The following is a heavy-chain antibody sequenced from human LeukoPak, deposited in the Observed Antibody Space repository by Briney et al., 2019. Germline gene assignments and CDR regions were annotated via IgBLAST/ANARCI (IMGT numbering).Heavy chain of an antibody. CDR2: IKTKTAGGTI. D-gene: IGHD3-22*01. J-gene: IGHJ4*02. Sequence: GGSLRLSCAASGFTFSNAWMNWVRQAPGKGLEWVGRIKTKTAGGTIDYAAPVKGRFTISRDDSKSMLYLQMNSLKTEDTAVYFCTTDYYDSSGYVFWGQGTLVTVSS. CDR3: TTDYYDSSGYVF. CDR1: GFTFSNAW. V-gene: IGHV3-15*07.